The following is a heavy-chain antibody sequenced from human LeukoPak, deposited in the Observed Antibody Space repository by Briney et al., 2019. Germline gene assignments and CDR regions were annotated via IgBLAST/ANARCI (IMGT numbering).Heavy chain of an antibody. Sequence: ASVKVSCKASGYTFTDYYLHWVRQAPGQGLEWMGWINPNNGGTNYAQKFQGRVTMTRDTCISTVYMELNRLRSDDTVVYYCAWLESVHYWGQGTLVTVSS. D-gene: IGHD6-19*01. CDR2: INPNNGGT. J-gene: IGHJ4*02. V-gene: IGHV1-2*02. CDR3: AWLESVHY. CDR1: GYTFTDYY.